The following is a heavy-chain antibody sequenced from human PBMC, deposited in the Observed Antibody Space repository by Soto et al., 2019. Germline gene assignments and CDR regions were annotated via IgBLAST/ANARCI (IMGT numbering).Heavy chain of an antibody. V-gene: IGHV1-46*01. CDR1: GYTFTSYY. D-gene: IGHD5-12*01. Sequence: GASVKVSCKASGYTFTSYYIHWVRQAPGQGLEWMGMINPIGGSTTYAQKFQGRVTITTDESTSTAYMELSSLRSEDTAVYYCARHTLGYSGYEVNYYYGMDVWGQGTTVTVSS. J-gene: IGHJ6*02. CDR2: INPIGGST. CDR3: ARHTLGYSGYEVNYYYGMDV.